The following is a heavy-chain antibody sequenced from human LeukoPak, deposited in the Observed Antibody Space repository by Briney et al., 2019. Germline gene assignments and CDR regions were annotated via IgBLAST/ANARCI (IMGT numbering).Heavy chain of an antibody. CDR3: ARASGGPPRKMAKTRRGYFDY. J-gene: IGHJ4*02. D-gene: IGHD3-10*01. CDR1: GVSFSGYY. CDR2: INHSGST. V-gene: IGHV4-34*01. Sequence: SETLSLTCAVYGVSFSGYYWSWIRQPPGKGLEWIGEINHSGSTNYNPSLKRRVTISVDTSKNQSSLQLSPVTGADTAVYYCARASGGPPRKMAKTRRGYFDYWGQGTLVTVSS.